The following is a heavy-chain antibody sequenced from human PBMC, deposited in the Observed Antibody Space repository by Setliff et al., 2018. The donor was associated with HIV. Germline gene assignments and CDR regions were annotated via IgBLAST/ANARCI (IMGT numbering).Heavy chain of an antibody. CDR1: GFSLSTSGMC. CDR2: IDWDDDK. J-gene: IGHJ6*03. Sequence: PSQTLTLTCTFSGFSLSTSGMCVSWIRQPPGKALEWLAHIDWDDDKFYSTSLKARLTISKDTSKNQVVLTMTNMDPVDTATYYCARIRTTHYYYMDVWGKGTKVTVSS. CDR3: ARIRTTHYYYMDV. V-gene: IGHV2-70*16. D-gene: IGHD1-1*01.